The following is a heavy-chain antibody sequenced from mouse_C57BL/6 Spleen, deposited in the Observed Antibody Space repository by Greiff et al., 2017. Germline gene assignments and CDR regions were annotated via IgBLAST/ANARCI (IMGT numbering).Heavy chain of an antibody. CDR2: IDPSDSYT. CDR1: GYTFTSYW. J-gene: IGHJ2*01. V-gene: IGHV1-50*01. CDR3: ARSPFTTVVAPDY. D-gene: IGHD1-1*01. Sequence: QVQLQQPGAELVKPGASVKLSCKASGYTFTSYWMQWVKQRPGQGLEWIGEIDPSDSYTNYNQKFKGKATLTVDTSSSTAYMQLSSLTSEDSAVYYCARSPFTTVVAPDYWGQGTTLTVSS.